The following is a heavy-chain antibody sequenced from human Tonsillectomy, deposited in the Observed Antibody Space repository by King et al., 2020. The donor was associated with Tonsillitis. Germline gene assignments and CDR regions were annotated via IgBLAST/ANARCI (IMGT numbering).Heavy chain of an antibody. CDR1: GGSISSSNYY. D-gene: IGHD2-15*01. CDR2: LYYSGST. Sequence: QLQESGPGLVKPSETLSLTCTVSGGSISSSNYYWGWIRQPPGKGLEWIGSLYYSGSTYYNPSLKSRVTISVDTSKNQFSLKLSSVTAADTAVYYCARVIRIVVLVAATPARWFDPWGQGTLVTVSS. V-gene: IGHV4-39*01. J-gene: IGHJ5*02. CDR3: ARVIRIVVLVAATPARWFDP.